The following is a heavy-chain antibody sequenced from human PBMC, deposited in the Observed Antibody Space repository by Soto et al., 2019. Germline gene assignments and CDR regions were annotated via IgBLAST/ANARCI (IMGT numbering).Heavy chain of an antibody. CDR1: GFTYSSYA. V-gene: IGHV3-23*01. J-gene: IGHJ4*02. Sequence: EVPLLQSGGGLAQPGGSLRLSCVASGFTYSSYAMTWVRQAPGKGLEWVAAITGGGGTSYYADSVKGRFTISRDNSNNTLFLQLSDLRVEDTATYYFVKDGQRPGDYWGQGTLVTVSS. CDR2: ITGGGGTS. CDR3: VKDGQRPGDY.